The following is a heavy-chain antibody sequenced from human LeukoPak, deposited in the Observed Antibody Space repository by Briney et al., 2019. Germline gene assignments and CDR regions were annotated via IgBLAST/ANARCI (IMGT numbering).Heavy chain of an antibody. Sequence: PSETLSLTCAVYGGSFSGYYWSWIRQPPGKGLEWLGEINHSGSTNYNPSLKSRVTISVDTSKNQFSLKLSSVTAADTAVYYCASSFMYSSSWYPESYWYFDLWGRGTLVTVSS. D-gene: IGHD6-13*01. CDR3: ASSFMYSSSWYPESYWYFDL. CDR1: GGSFSGYY. V-gene: IGHV4-34*01. J-gene: IGHJ2*01. CDR2: INHSGST.